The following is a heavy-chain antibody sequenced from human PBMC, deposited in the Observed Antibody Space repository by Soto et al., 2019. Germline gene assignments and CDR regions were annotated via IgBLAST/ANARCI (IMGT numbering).Heavy chain of an antibody. CDR1: GCTFTGYY. CDR2: INPNSGGT. J-gene: IGHJ4*02. Sequence: GASVKVSCKASGCTFTGYYMHWVRQAPGQGLEWMGWINPNSGGTNYAQKFQGRVTMTRDTSISTAYMELSRLRSDDTAVYYCARQKSIAVAGTGSYWGQGTLVTVSS. D-gene: IGHD6-19*01. V-gene: IGHV1-2*02. CDR3: ARQKSIAVAGTGSY.